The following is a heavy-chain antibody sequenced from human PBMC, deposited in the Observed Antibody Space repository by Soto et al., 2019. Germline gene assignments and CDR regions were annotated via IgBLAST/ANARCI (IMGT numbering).Heavy chain of an antibody. CDR3: ARDRPYYYDSSGYYAPGY. V-gene: IGHV3-48*02. CDR1: GFTFSSYS. CDR2: ISSSSSTI. J-gene: IGHJ4*02. Sequence: GGSLRLSCAASGFTFSSYSMNWVRQAPGKGLEWVSYISSSSSTIYYADSVKGRFTISRDNAKNSLYLQMNSLRDEDTVVFYCARDRPYYYDSSGYYAPGYWGQGTLVTVSS. D-gene: IGHD3-22*01.